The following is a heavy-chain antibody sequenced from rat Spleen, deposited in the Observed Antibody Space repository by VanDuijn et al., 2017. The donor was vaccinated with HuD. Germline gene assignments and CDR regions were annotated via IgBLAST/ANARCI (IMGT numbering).Heavy chain of an antibody. Sequence: QVQLKESGPGLVQSSQTLSLTCTVAGFSLTTYNVHWVRQPPGKGLEWMGVIWNVGGTRYNSALKSRLSISRDTSNSQVFLKMNSLQTEDTATYYCARDENGYVNLWFAYWGQGTLVTVSS. V-gene: IGHV2-41*01. CDR2: IWNVGGT. CDR1: GFSLTTYN. D-gene: IGHD1-4*01. J-gene: IGHJ3*01. CDR3: ARDENGYVNLWFAY.